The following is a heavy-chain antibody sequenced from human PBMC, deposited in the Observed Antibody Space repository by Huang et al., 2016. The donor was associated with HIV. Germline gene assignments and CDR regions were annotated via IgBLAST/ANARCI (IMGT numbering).Heavy chain of an antibody. CDR2: IGSDSRDT. Sequence: QVQLVQSGGEVMQPGASVRVSCKASGYDFGSYGMSWVRQAPGQGLEWLGWIGSDSRDTNSAKKFQGRGTMTTDTSTTTTYMELRSLRSDDTAMYYCARDPYYSNRWKRNDASFLWGQGTMITVSS. CDR3: ARDPYYSNRWKRNDASFL. V-gene: IGHV1-18*01. CDR1: GYDFGSYG. D-gene: IGHD4-4*01. J-gene: IGHJ3*01.